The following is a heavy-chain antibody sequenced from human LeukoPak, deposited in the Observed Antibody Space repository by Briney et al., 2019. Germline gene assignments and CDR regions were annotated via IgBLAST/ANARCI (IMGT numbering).Heavy chain of an antibody. CDR2: INAGNGNI. D-gene: IGHD2-2*01. V-gene: IGHV1-3*01. Sequence: ASVKVSCKGFGGIFRSYAISWVRQAPGQGLEWMGWINAGNGNIKYSQKFQGRVTITGDTSASTAYMELSSLRSEDTAVYYCARGYCSSTSCYMDVWGQGTTVT. CDR3: ARGYCSSTSCYMDV. CDR1: GGIFRSYA. J-gene: IGHJ6*02.